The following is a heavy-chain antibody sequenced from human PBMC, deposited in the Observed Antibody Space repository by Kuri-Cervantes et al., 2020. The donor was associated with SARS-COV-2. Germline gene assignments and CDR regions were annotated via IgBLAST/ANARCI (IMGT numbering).Heavy chain of an antibody. D-gene: IGHD1-26*01. J-gene: IGHJ4*02. CDR1: GDTINSYS. V-gene: IGHV4-59*13. CDR2: ITYSGST. Sequence: SETLSLTCTVSGDTINSYSWTWFRQPQGEGLEWIGSITYSGSTNYNPPLESRVTISVDTSKNQFSLKLTSVTAADTAVYYCARGTRRQWELLLYWGQGTLVTVSS. CDR3: ARGTRRQWELLLY.